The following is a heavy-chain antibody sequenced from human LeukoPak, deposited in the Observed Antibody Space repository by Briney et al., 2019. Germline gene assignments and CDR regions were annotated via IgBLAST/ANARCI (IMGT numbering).Heavy chain of an antibody. V-gene: IGHV3-11*04. J-gene: IGHJ6*03. Sequence: GGSLRLSCAASGFTFSDYYMSWVRQAPGKGLEGVSYISSSGSTIYYADSVKGRFTISRDNAKNPLYLQMNRLRAEDTAVYYCARGSGELSYYYYMDVWGKGTTVTVSS. CDR3: ARGSGELSYYYYMDV. D-gene: IGHD3-10*01. CDR2: ISSSGSTI. CDR1: GFTFSDYY.